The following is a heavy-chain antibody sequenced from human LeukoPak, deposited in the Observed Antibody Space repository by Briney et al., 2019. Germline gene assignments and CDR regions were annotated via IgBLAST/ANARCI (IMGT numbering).Heavy chain of an antibody. Sequence: GASVKVSCKASGGTFISYAISWVRQAPGQGLEWMGGIIPIFGTANYAQKFQGRVTITTDESTSTAYMELSSLRSEDTAVYYCARVLRGYSYGAVDYWAREPWSPSPQ. D-gene: IGHD5-18*01. CDR2: IIPIFGTA. J-gene: IGHJ4*02. CDR3: ARVLRGYSYGAVDY. CDR1: GGTFISYA. V-gene: IGHV1-69*05.